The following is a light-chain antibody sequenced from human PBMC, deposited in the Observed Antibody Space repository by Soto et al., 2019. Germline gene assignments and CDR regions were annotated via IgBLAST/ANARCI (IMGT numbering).Light chain of an antibody. V-gene: IGKV3-20*01. Sequence: EIVLTQSPGTLSLSPGERATLSCRASQSVSSSYLAWYQQKPGQAPRLLMYGASSRATGIPDRFSGSGSGTDFTLTISRLEPEDSAVYYCQQYGSSSWTFGQGTKVEIK. CDR3: QQYGSSSWT. CDR1: QSVSSSY. CDR2: GAS. J-gene: IGKJ1*01.